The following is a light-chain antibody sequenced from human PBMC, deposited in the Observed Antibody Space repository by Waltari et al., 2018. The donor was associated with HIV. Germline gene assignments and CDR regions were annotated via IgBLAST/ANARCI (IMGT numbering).Light chain of an antibody. V-gene: IGLV1-44*01. J-gene: IGLJ3*02. CDR2: KSE. CDR3: ATWDDSLNGRV. Sequence: QSVLTQPPSASGTPGQRVTISCSGGRSNIGDNTVNWYQDLPGTAPKLLIYKSEPWPSRVPDRFPCSKSYTSASLAISGLQSEDEADYYCATWDDSLNGRVFGGGTKLTVL. CDR1: RSNIGDNT.